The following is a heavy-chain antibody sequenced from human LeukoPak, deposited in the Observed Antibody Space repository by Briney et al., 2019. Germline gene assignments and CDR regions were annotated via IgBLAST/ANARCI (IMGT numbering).Heavy chain of an antibody. CDR2: ISGKNGNT. J-gene: IGHJ3*02. D-gene: IGHD3-9*01. CDR1: GGAFTNYG. V-gene: IGHV1-18*01. Sequence: ASVKVSCKASGGAFTNYGITWVRQAPGQGLEWMGWISGKNGNTNYAQKVQGRVTMTTDTSTSTAYMELRSLRSDDTAVYYCARAYYDILTGYYKGGDAFDIWGQGTMVTVSS. CDR3: ARAYYDILTGYYKGGDAFDI.